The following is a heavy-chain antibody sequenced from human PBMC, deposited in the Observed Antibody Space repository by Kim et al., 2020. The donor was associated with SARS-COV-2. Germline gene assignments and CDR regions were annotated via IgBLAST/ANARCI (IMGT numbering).Heavy chain of an antibody. CDR1: GFNFNDYG. CDR3: EGELEIWAMAVLIGVPTYYDGMDV. Sequence: GGSLRLSWAGFGFNFNDYGINWVRQAPGKGLEWISYISLTRGSIYYADSVKGRFTGARDKAEKSVFLQMNSRGDDDAAVYDGEGELEIWAMAVLIGVPTYYDGMDVWAQGATVTVSS. J-gene: IGHJ6*01. V-gene: IGHV3-48*02. D-gene: IGHD5-18*01. CDR2: ISLTRGSI.